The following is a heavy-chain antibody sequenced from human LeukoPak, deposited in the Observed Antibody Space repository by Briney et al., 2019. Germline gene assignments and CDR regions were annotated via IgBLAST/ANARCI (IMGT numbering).Heavy chain of an antibody. CDR1: GSTFTSYA. CDR3: AGLQYHPIDWLDP. J-gene: IGHJ5*02. D-gene: IGHD4-11*01. Sequence: GGSLRLSCAASGSTFTSYAMTWVRQAPGKGLEWVSGISGSGATTYYADSVKGRFTISRDNSRETLYLQMNNLRAEDTAVFFCAGLQYHPIDWLDPWGRGTLVTVSS. CDR2: ISGSGATT. V-gene: IGHV3-23*01.